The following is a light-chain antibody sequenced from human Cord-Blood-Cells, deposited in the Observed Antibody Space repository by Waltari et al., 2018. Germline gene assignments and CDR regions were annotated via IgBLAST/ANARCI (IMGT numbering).Light chain of an antibody. Sequence: DIQMTQSPSTLSASVGDRVTITCRASQSISSWLAWYQQKPGKAAKLLIYKAASLESGVPSRCSGSGSGTEFTLTISSLQPDDCATYYCQQYKSYWTFGQGTKVEIK. J-gene: IGKJ1*01. CDR3: QQYKSYWT. V-gene: IGKV1-5*03. CDR2: KAA. CDR1: QSISSW.